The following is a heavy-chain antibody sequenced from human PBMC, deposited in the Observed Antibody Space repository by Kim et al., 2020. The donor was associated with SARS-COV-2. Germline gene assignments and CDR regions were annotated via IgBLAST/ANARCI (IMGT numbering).Heavy chain of an antibody. CDR3: AKGTDSSSWDPKDY. J-gene: IGHJ4*02. V-gene: IGHV3-9*01. Sequence: GGSLRLSCAASGFTFGDFAMHWVRQAPGKGLEWVSGISWNGGSIGYADSVKGRFTISRDNAKNSLYLQMNSLRTEDTALYYCAKGTDSSSWDPKDYWGQGTLVTVSS. D-gene: IGHD6-13*01. CDR1: GFTFGDFA. CDR2: ISWNGGSI.